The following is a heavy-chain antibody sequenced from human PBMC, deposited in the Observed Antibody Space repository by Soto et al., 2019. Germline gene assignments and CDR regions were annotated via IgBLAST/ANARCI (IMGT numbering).Heavy chain of an antibody. CDR2: IYFSGTA. CDR1: GASINNTSYY. D-gene: IGHD3-16*01. CDR3: ARGAPGPIPNSYFDF. J-gene: IGHJ4*02. Sequence: LQLQESGPGLVKPSETLSLTCSVSGASINNTSYYWGWIRQSPGKGLEWLGNIYFSGTAYSTPSLMSRVTMSVDTSKNQFSLQLNSITAADTGVYYCARGAPGPIPNSYFDFWGQGTLVTVSS. V-gene: IGHV4-39*01.